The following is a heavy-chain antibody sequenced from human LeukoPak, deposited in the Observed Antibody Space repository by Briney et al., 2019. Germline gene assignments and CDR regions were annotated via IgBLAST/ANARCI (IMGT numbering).Heavy chain of an antibody. CDR2: IYYDGSNK. CDR1: GFTFSSYG. CDR3: ARVFSSGWQTDY. J-gene: IGHJ4*02. V-gene: IGHV3-33*01. Sequence: GGSLRLSCAASGFTFSSYGMHWVRQAPGKGLEWVAVIYYDGSNKYYADSVKGRFTISKDNSMNTLYLQMNSLRAEDTAAYYCARVFSSGWQTDYWGQGTLVTVSS. D-gene: IGHD6-19*01.